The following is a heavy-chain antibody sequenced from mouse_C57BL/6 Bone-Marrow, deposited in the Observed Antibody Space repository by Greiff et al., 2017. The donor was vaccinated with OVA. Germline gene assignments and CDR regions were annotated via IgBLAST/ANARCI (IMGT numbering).Heavy chain of an antibody. Sequence: EVQLVESGGGLVQPKGSLKLSCAASGFTFNTYAMHWVRQAPGKGLEWVARISSKSSNYATYYAVSVKDRFTISRDASQSMLYLQMHNLKTEDTAMYYCVRALYDGLYYYAMDYWGQGTSVTVSS. V-gene: IGHV10-3*01. CDR1: GFTFNTYA. D-gene: IGHD2-3*01. J-gene: IGHJ4*01. CDR3: VRALYDGLYYYAMDY. CDR2: ISSKSSNYAT.